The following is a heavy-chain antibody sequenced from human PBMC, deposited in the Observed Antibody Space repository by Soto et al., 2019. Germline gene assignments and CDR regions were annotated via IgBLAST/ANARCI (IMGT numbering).Heavy chain of an antibody. CDR1: EFTYSLYS. D-gene: IGHD3-10*01. V-gene: IGHV3-48*04. CDR3: ATYSLSLTMVGEMAYDI. CDR2: ISSSSDTI. J-gene: IGHJ3*02. Sequence: PGGSLRLSCVASEFTYSLYSMGCVSQAPGKSLQWISYISSSSDTIYYADSVKGRFTSSRDNSKKTVYLQMDSLRAEDTSSYYCATYSLSLTMVGEMAYDIWGQGTVVTVSS.